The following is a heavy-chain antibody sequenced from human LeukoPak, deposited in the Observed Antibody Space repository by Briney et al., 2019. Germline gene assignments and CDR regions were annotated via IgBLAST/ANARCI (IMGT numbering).Heavy chain of an antibody. Sequence: GESLKISCKGSGYNFANYWIGWVRQMPGKGLEWMGTIYPGNSDTSYSPSFQGQVTISADKSISTAHLQWSSLKASDTAMYYCILAADGFDYWGQGTLVTVSS. V-gene: IGHV5-51*01. D-gene: IGHD6-13*01. CDR2: IYPGNSDT. CDR3: ILAADGFDY. CDR1: GYNFANYW. J-gene: IGHJ4*02.